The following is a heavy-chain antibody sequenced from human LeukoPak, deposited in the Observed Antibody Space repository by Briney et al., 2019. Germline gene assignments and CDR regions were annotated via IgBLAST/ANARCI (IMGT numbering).Heavy chain of an antibody. CDR2: ISTGGSTT. Sequence: GGSLRLSCAASGFTFSDYEINWVRQAPGKGLEWISCISTGGSTTYYADSVKGRFTISRDNAKNSLFLQMNTLTAEDTAVYYCARGALHVFDYWGQGTPVTVSS. D-gene: IGHD3-10*02. V-gene: IGHV3-48*03. CDR1: GFTFSDYE. CDR3: ARGALHVFDY. J-gene: IGHJ4*02.